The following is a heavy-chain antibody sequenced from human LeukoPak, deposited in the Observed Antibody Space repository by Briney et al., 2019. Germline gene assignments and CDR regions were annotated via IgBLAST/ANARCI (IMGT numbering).Heavy chain of an antibody. Sequence: PETLSLTCVVSGYSINNGYHWGRIRQPPGKGLEWIASIYFTDSTYYNPSLKSRVTMSVGTSKNQFSLKLTSVTAADTAIYYCARDFPLLSNNYFGMDVWGKGTTVTVSS. CDR2: IYFTDST. J-gene: IGHJ6*04. CDR3: ARDFPLLSNNYFGMDV. CDR1: GYSINNGYH. D-gene: IGHD2/OR15-2a*01. V-gene: IGHV4-38-2*02.